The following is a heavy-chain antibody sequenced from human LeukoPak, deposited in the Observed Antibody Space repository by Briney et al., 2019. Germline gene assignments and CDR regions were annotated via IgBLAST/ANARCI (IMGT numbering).Heavy chain of an antibody. J-gene: IGHJ3*02. V-gene: IGHV3-48*03. CDR2: ISSSGSTI. CDR3: ARARYDILTGYSPHDAFDI. CDR1: GFTFSSYE. Sequence: GGSLRLSCTASGFTFSSYEMNWVRQAPGKGLEWVSYISSSGSTIYYADSVKGRFTISRDNAKNSLYLQMNSLRAEDTAVYYCARARYDILTGYSPHDAFDIWGQGTMVTVSS. D-gene: IGHD3-9*01.